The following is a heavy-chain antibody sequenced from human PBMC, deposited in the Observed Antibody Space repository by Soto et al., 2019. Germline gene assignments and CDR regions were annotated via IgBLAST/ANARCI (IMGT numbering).Heavy chain of an antibody. V-gene: IGHV2-5*01. J-gene: IGHJ4*02. D-gene: IGHD2-2*01. CDR1: GFSLSTNGVG. Sequence: SGPTLVNPTQTLTLTCTFSGFSLSTNGVGVGWIRQPPGKALEWLALIYWNGNERYSPSLKSRLTITKDTPQSQVVLKVTKMDPVDTATYYCAHLLGGCPTTSCSPLRFDSWGQGTLVTVSS. CDR2: IYWNGNE. CDR3: AHLLGGCPTTSCSPLRFDS.